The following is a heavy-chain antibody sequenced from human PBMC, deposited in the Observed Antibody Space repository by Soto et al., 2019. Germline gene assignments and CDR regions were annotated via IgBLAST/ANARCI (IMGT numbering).Heavy chain of an antibody. CDR1: GFSLSSSGAG. D-gene: IGHD2-2*02. CDR2: IYWDEDK. J-gene: IGHJ4*02. Sequence: GPTLVNPTQTLTLTCTSSGFSLSSSGAGVGWFRQPPGKALEWLALIYWDEDKPYSPIVKTRLTITKDTSKNQVDLTITNMGPADTATYYCVHRSAPSYRLWRDYCDFWGPRSLVTV. CDR3: VHRSAPSYRLWRDYCDF. V-gene: IGHV2-5*02.